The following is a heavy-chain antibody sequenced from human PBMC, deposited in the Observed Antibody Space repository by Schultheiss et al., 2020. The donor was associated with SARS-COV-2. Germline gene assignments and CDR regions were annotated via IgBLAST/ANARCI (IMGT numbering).Heavy chain of an antibody. J-gene: IGHJ4*02. CDR2: ISAYNGNT. V-gene: IGHV1-2*04. D-gene: IGHD2-15*01. Sequence: ASVKVSCKASGGTFSSYAISWVRQAPGQGLEWMGWISAYNGNTNYAQKFQGWVTMTRDTSISTAYMELSRLRSDDTAVYYCARVSRYCSGGSCYPYYFDYWGQGTLVTVSS. CDR3: ARVSRYCSGGSCYPYYFDY. CDR1: GGTFSSYA.